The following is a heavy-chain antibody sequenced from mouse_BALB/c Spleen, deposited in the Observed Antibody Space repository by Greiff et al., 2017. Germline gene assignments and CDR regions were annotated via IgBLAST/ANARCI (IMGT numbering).Heavy chain of an antibody. Sequence: EVHLVESGPGLVKPSQSLSLTCTVTGYSITSDYAWNWIRQFPGNKLEWMGYISYSGSTSYNPSLKSRISITRDTSKNQFFLQLNSVTTEDTATYYCARYDGYWAMDYWGQGTSVTVSS. CDR1: GYSITSDYA. J-gene: IGHJ4*01. CDR3: ARYDGYWAMDY. D-gene: IGHD2-3*01. CDR2: ISYSGST. V-gene: IGHV3-2*02.